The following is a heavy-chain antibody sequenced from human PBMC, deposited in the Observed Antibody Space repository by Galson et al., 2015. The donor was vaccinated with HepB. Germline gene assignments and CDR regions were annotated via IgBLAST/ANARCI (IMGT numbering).Heavy chain of an antibody. CDR2: IYYSGST. Sequence: TLSLTCTVSGGSISSGDYYWSWIRQPPGKGLEWIGHIYYSGSTYYNPSLKSRVTISVDTSKNQFSLKLSSVTAADTAVYYCARGGRELSPSFDPWGQGTLVTVSS. J-gene: IGHJ5*02. CDR1: GGSISSGDYY. V-gene: IGHV4-30-4*01. CDR3: ARGGRELSPSFDP. D-gene: IGHD3-16*02.